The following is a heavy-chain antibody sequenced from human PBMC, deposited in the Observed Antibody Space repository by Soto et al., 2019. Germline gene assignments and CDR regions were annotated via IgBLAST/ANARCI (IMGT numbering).Heavy chain of an antibody. Sequence: GGSLRLSCAASGFTFSSYGMHWVRQAPGKGLEWVAVIWYDGSNKYYEDSVKGRFTISRDNSKNTLYLQMNSLRAEDTAVYYCARDGYYYGSGSYYKGYYYYYMDVWGKGTTVTVSS. D-gene: IGHD3-10*01. CDR2: IWYDGSNK. CDR3: ARDGYYYGSGSYYKGYYYYYMDV. CDR1: GFTFSSYG. J-gene: IGHJ6*03. V-gene: IGHV3-33*01.